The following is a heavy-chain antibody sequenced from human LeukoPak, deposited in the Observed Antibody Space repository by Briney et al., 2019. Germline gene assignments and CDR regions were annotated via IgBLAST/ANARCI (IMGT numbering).Heavy chain of an antibody. CDR3: ARVRKGENIAAAGAYYFDY. Sequence: GASVTVSCKASGYTFTSYGISWVRQAPGQGLEWMGWISAYNGNTNYAQKFQGRVTMTRDTSISTAYMELSRLRSDDTAVYYCARVRKGENIAAAGAYYFDYWGQGTLVTVSS. CDR2: ISAYNGNT. J-gene: IGHJ4*02. D-gene: IGHD6-13*01. CDR1: GYTFTSYG. V-gene: IGHV1-18*01.